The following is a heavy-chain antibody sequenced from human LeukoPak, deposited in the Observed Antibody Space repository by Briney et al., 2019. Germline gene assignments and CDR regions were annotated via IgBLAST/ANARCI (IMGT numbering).Heavy chain of an antibody. J-gene: IGHJ4*02. V-gene: IGHV3-53*01. CDR2: IYSGGST. CDR3: AREGDHGAPEF. CDR1: GFTFDDYA. D-gene: IGHD4-17*01. Sequence: GGSLRLSCAASGFTFDDYAMHWVRQAAGKGLEWVSNIYSGGSTYYADSVKGRFTISRDNSKSTMYLQMNSLRAEDTAVYYCAREGDHGAPEFWGQGTLVTVSS.